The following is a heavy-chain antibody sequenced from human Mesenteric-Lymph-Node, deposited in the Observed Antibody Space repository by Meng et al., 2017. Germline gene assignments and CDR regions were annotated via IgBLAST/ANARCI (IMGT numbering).Heavy chain of an antibody. CDR2: ISGSGGST. CDR3: AKGGRTNYYYGMDV. CDR1: GFTFSSYA. D-gene: IGHD1-1*01. V-gene: IGHV3-23*01. J-gene: IGHJ6*02. Sequence: ESLKISCAASGFTFSSYAMSWVRQAPGKGLEWVSAISGSGGSTYYADSVKGRITISRDNTKNTLYLQMNSLRAKDTAVYYCAKGGRTNYYYGMDVWGQGTTVTVSS.